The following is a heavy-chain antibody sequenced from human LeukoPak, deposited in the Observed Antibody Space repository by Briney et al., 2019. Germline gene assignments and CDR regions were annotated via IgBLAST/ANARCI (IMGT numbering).Heavy chain of an antibody. CDR1: GFTFSSYG. D-gene: IGHD4-23*01. CDR3: AKSTVAFYYFDN. J-gene: IGHJ4*02. Sequence: GGSPRLSCATSGFTFSSYGMHWVRQAPGKGLEWVAVIWSDGSNKYYADSVKGRFTISRDNSKNTLYLQLNSLRAEDTAVYYCAKSTVAFYYFDNWGQGTRVIVSS. CDR2: IWSDGSNK. V-gene: IGHV3-33*06.